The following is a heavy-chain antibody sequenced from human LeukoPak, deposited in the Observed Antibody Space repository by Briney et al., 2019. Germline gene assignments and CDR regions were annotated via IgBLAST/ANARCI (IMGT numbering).Heavy chain of an antibody. J-gene: IGHJ6*03. CDR2: INHSGST. CDR1: GGSFSGYY. D-gene: IGHD2-15*01. CDR3: ARGRSYCSGGSCFMDV. Sequence: PSETLSLTCAVYGGSFSGYYWSWIRQPPGKGLEWIGEINHSGSTNYNPSLKSRVTISVDTSKNQFSLKLSSVTAAGTAVYYCARGRSYCSGGSCFMDVWGKGTTVTVSS. V-gene: IGHV4-34*01.